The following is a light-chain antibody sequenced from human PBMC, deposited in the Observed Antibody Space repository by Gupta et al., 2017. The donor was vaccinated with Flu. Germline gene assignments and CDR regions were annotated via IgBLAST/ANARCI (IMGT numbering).Light chain of an antibody. CDR1: QSVRRY. J-gene: IGKJ2*02. CDR2: DAT. V-gene: IGKV3-11*01. CDR3: RQHGNWPPCT. Sequence: EIVLTQSPATLSLSPGERATLSCRASQSVRRYLAWYHQKPGQIPRLLIYDATNRDTGIPARFSGCGFGKHLPVAISSREQEDFAVYYFRQHGNWPPCTFGQGTKLEIK.